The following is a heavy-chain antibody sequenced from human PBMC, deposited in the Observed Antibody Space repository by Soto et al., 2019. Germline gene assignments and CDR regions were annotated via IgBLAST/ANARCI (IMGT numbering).Heavy chain of an antibody. CDR1: GFTFSSYG. D-gene: IGHD3-22*01. CDR2: ISYDGSNK. V-gene: IGHV3-30*18. J-gene: IGHJ4*02. CDR3: AKEGNYYDSSGYYSGFDY. Sequence: QSGGSLRLSCAASGFTFSSYGMHWVRQAPGKGLEWVAVISYDGSNKYYADSVKGRFTISRDNSKNTLYLQMNSLRAEGTAVYYCAKEGNYYDSSGYYSGFDYWGQGTLVTVSS.